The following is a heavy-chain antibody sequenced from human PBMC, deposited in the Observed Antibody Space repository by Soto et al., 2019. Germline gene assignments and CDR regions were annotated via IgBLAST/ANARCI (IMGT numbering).Heavy chain of an antibody. J-gene: IGHJ4*01. V-gene: IGHV3-30*03. CDR3: ARGGGDYGDFFDY. CDR2: ISHDGSRK. D-gene: IGHD4-17*01. Sequence: VQLLESGGGLVQPGGSLRLSCAASGFTFSNYAMSWVRQAPGKGLEWVAIISHDGSRKYYAESVKGRFTISRDNSKKTLYVQMNSLRAEDTAVYYCARGGGDYGDFFDYWGHGTLVTVSS. CDR1: GFTFSNYA.